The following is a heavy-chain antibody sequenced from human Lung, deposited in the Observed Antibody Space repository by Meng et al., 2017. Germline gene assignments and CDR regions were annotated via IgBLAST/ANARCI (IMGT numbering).Heavy chain of an antibody. CDR2: INHGGST. D-gene: IGHD3-10*01. CDR1: GGFISGSY. Sequence: AAGPLRPLGNPPLPFAVYGGFISGSYWSWIRQSPAKGLEWIGKINHGGSTNYNPSLESRVTISVDTPKNQFSLRLTSMTVADTAVYYCARERHSTIIRGVIDFWGQGALVTVSS. J-gene: IGHJ4*02. V-gene: IGHV4-34*01. CDR3: ARERHSTIIRGVIDF.